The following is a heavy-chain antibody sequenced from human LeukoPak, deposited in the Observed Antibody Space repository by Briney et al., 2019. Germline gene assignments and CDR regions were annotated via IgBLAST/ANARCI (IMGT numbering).Heavy chain of an antibody. D-gene: IGHD3-10*01. J-gene: IGHJ4*02. V-gene: IGHV1-2*02. CDR1: GYTFTGYY. CDR2: INPNSGGT. CDR3: ARGLVRGVIKSGVHDY. Sequence: VASVKVSCKASGYTFTGYYMHWVRQAPGQGLEWMGWINPNSGGTNYAQKFQGRVTMTRDTSISTAYMELSRLRSDDTAVYYCARGLVRGVIKSGVHDYWGQGTLVTVSS.